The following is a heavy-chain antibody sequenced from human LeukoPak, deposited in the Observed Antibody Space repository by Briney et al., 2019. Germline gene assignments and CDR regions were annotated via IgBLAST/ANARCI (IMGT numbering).Heavy chain of an antibody. CDR2: ISGSGSST. Sequence: GGSLRLSCAASGFTFSSYAMSWVRQAPGKGLEWVSAISGSGSSTYYADSVKGRFTISRDNSKNTLYLQMNSLRAEDTAVYYCAKPGAYGSGSYTENWGQGTLVTVSS. D-gene: IGHD3-10*01. CDR1: GFTFSSYA. V-gene: IGHV3-23*01. J-gene: IGHJ4*02. CDR3: AKPGAYGSGSYTEN.